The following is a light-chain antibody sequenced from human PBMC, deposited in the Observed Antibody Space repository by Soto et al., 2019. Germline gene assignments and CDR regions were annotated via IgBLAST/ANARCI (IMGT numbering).Light chain of an antibody. CDR3: QQYSLAPRT. J-gene: IGKJ4*01. CDR1: QTVSSNY. CDR2: GAS. V-gene: IGKV3-20*01. Sequence: EIVLTQSPGTLSLSPGERATLSCRASQTVSSNYLAWYQQKPGQAPILLIDGASSRATGIPARFSGSGSGTDFTLTISSLEPEDFAVYFCQQYSLAPRTFGGGTKVEIK.